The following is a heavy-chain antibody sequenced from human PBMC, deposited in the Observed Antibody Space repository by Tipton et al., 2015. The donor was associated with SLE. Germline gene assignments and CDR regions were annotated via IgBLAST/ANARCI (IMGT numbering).Heavy chain of an antibody. CDR3: AREVYSGSYYYYYGMDV. J-gene: IGHJ6*02. CDR1: GYTFTSYY. V-gene: IGHV1-18*04. Sequence: QSGPEVKQPGASVKVSCKASGYTFTSYYIHWVRQAPGQGLEWMGWISTYNGNTHYAQNLQGRVTMTTYTSTSTAYMELRSLRSDDTAVYYCAREVYSGSYYYYYGMDVWGQGTTVTISS. D-gene: IGHD3-10*01. CDR2: ISTYNGNT.